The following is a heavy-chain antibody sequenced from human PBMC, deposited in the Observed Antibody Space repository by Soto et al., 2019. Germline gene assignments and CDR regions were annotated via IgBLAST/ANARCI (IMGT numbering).Heavy chain of an antibody. D-gene: IGHD6-19*01. V-gene: IGHV4-31*03. J-gene: IGHJ4*02. CDR3: ARAHSSGRIFDS. CDR1: GGSISSGGYY. Sequence: PSETLSLTCSVSGGSISSGGYYWSWIRQHPGKGLEWIGYIYYSGSIQYNPSLKSRVTISVDTSKNQFSLKLSSVTAADTAVYYCARAHSSGRIFDSWGQGTLVTVSS. CDR2: IYYSGSI.